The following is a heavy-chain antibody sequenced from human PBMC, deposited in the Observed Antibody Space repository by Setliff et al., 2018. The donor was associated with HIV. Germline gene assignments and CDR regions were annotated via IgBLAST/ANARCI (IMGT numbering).Heavy chain of an antibody. Sequence: SVTVSCKASGGTFSSYAINWVRQAPGQGLEWMGGIIPIFGKANYAQKFQGRVTITADESTNTAYMEMSSLRSEDTAVYYCANLVIIKSYFDYWGQGTLVTVSS. CDR1: GGTFSSYA. J-gene: IGHJ4*02. CDR3: ANLVIIKSYFDY. V-gene: IGHV1-69*13. CDR2: IIPIFGKA. D-gene: IGHD3-10*01.